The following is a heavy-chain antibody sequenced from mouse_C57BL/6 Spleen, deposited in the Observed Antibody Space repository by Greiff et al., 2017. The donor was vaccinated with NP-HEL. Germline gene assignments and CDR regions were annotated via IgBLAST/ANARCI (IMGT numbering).Heavy chain of an antibody. CDR1: GFTFSSYG. D-gene: IGHD2-4*01. CDR3: ARKGLRFFDY. Sequence: EVKLEESGGDLVKPGGSLKLSCAASGFTFSSYGMSWVRQTPDKRLEWVATISSGGSYTYYPDSVKGRFTISRDNAKNTLYLQMSSLKSEDTAMYYCARKGLRFFDYWGQGTTLTVSS. V-gene: IGHV5-6*02. CDR2: ISSGGSYT. J-gene: IGHJ2*01.